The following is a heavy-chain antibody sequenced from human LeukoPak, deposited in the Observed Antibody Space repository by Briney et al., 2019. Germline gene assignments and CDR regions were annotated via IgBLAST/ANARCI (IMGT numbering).Heavy chain of an antibody. Sequence: SGTLSLTCAVSGGSLTNHFWWSWVRQPPGKGLEWIGEIHHSGSTNYNPSLKSRGTISVDTSKNQFSLKLSSVTAADTAVYYCARVPSLPQYSYDSSGYYAWARAFDIWGQGTMVTVSS. CDR1: GGSLTNHFW. V-gene: IGHV4-4*02. CDR3: ARVPSLPQYSYDSSGYYAWARAFDI. J-gene: IGHJ3*02. CDR2: IHHSGST. D-gene: IGHD3-22*01.